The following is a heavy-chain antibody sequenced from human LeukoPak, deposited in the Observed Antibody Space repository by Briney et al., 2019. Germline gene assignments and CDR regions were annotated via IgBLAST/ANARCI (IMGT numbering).Heavy chain of an antibody. J-gene: IGHJ5*02. V-gene: IGHV4-38-2*02. CDR2: IYHGGST. CDR3: ARGTDAVRMVRGVKVGWLDP. D-gene: IGHD3-10*01. CDR1: GYSISSGYY. Sequence: SETLSLTCTVSGYSISSGYYWCWIRQHPGKGLGWFGSIYHGGSTYYNQSLKSRVTTSADTTTNHFCLKQSTVTAAGTAVYYCARGTDAVRMVRGVKVGWLDPWGQGTMVTVSS.